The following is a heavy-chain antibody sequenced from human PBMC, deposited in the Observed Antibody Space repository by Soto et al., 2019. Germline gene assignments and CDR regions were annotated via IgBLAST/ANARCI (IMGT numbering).Heavy chain of an antibody. D-gene: IGHD2-8*01. CDR3: ARARWGDCTNGVCSPLYYYYYGMDV. Sequence: GASVKVSCKASGGTFSSYAISWVRQAPGQGLEWMGGIIPIFGTANYAQKFQGRVTITADESTSTAYMELSSLRSEDTAVYYCARARWGDCTNGVCSPLYYYYYGMDVWGQGTTVTVSS. J-gene: IGHJ6*02. CDR1: GGTFSSYA. V-gene: IGHV1-69*13. CDR2: IIPIFGTA.